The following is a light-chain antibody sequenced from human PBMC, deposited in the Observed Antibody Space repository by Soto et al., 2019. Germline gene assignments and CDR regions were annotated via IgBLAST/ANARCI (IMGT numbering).Light chain of an antibody. CDR2: GVS. J-gene: IGKJ1*01. CDR3: HQFATTRS. Sequence: EIVLTQSPGTLSLSPGERATLSCRASQSVSNNYLAWYQQKPGQAPRLLIFGVSSRATDIPDRFSGSGSGTDFTLTISSLEPEDFAVYYCHQFATTRSFGQGTKVDIK. V-gene: IGKV3-20*01. CDR1: QSVSNNY.